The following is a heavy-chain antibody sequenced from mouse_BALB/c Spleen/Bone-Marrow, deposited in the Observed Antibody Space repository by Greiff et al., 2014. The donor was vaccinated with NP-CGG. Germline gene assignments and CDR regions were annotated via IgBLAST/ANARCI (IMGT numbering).Heavy chain of an antibody. CDR2: INSGSGGT. D-gene: IGHD2-4*01. CDR3: ARAITDAMDY. Sequence: QVQLQQSGAELVRPGTSVKVSCKGSGYAFTNYLIEWVKQRPGQGLEWIGVINSGSGGTKCNEKFKGKATLTADKSSSTAYMQLSSLTSDDSAVYFCARAITDAMDYWGQGTSVTVSS. CDR1: GYAFTNYL. J-gene: IGHJ4*01. V-gene: IGHV1-54*01.